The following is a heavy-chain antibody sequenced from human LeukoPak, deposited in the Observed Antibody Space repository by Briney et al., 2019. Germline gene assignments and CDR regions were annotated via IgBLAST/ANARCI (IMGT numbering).Heavy chain of an antibody. J-gene: IGHJ4*02. Sequence: GGSLRLSCAASGFTFSSYSMNWVRQAPGKGLEWVSSISSSSSYIYYADSVKGRFTISRDNAKNSLYLQMNSLRAEDTAVYYCARDSTYYDGSGYYDYFDYWGQGTLVTVSS. V-gene: IGHV3-21*01. CDR1: GFTFSSYS. CDR3: ARDSTYYDGSGYYDYFDY. CDR2: ISSSSSYI. D-gene: IGHD3-22*01.